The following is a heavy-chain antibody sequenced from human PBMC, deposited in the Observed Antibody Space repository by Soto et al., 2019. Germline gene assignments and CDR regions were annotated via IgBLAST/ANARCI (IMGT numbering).Heavy chain of an antibody. CDR2: ISGSGGST. Sequence: GGSLRLSCAASGFTFSSYAMSWVRQAPGKGLEWVSAISGSGGSTYYADSVKGRFTISRDNSKNTLYLQMNSLRAEDTAVYYCAKGWDYYDSSGYYSPYYFDYWGQGTLVTVSS. CDR1: GFTFSSYA. V-gene: IGHV3-23*01. D-gene: IGHD3-22*01. J-gene: IGHJ4*02. CDR3: AKGWDYYDSSGYYSPYYFDY.